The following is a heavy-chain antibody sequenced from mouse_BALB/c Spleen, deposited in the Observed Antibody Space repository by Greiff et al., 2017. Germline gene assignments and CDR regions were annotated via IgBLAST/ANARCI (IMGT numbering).Heavy chain of an antibody. CDR1: GYTFTDYE. CDR2: IDPETGGT. CDR3: TSWKEITTSWFAY. D-gene: IGHD2-4*01. J-gene: IGHJ3*01. V-gene: IGHV1-15*01. Sequence: QVQLQQSGAELVRPGASVTLSCKASGYTFTDYEMHRVKQTPVHGLEWIGAIDPETGGTAYNQKFKGKATLTADKSSSTAYMELRSLTSEDSAVYYCTSWKEITTSWFAYWGQGTLVTVSA.